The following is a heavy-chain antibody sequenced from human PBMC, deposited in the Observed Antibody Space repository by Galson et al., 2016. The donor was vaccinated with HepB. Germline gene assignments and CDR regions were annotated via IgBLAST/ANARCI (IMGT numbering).Heavy chain of an antibody. D-gene: IGHD2-21*01. CDR1: GDTFSDSN. CDR3: ARSRLDHCLWGDSNVGQYYYYGTDV. Sequence: SVKVSCKASGDTFSDSNINWVRQAPGQGLEWMGWISPNSGGTNYAQKFQGRVTMTRDTSITTVYMELSMLTFDDTAIYYCARSRLDHCLWGDSNVGQYYYYGTDVWGQGTTVTVS. J-gene: IGHJ6*02. V-gene: IGHV1-2*02. CDR2: ISPNSGGT.